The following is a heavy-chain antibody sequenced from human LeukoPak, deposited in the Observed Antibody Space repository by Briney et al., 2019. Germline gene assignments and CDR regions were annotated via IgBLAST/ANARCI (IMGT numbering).Heavy chain of an antibody. J-gene: IGHJ2*01. CDR3: AREGYSSSWYPWYFDL. CDR1: GGSISSGGYS. Sequence: PSQTLSLTCAVSGGSISSGGYSWSWIWQPPGKGLEWIGYIYHSGSTYYNPSLKSRVTISVDRSKNQFSLKLSSVTAADTAVYYCAREGYSSSWYPWYFDLWGRGTLVTVSS. CDR2: IYHSGST. D-gene: IGHD6-13*01. V-gene: IGHV4-30-2*01.